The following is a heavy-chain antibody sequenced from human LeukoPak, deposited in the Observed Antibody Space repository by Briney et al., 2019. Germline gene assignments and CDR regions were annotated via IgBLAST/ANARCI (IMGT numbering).Heavy chain of an antibody. CDR3: ARVRYTAEHFWSGSPWFDP. Sequence: SETLSLTCTVSGYSISSGYYWGWIRQPPGKGLEWIGSIYHSGSTYYNPSLKSRVTISVDTSKNQFSLKLSSVTAADTAVYYCARVRYTAEHFWSGSPWFDPWGQETLVTVSS. V-gene: IGHV4-38-2*02. J-gene: IGHJ5*02. CDR1: GYSISSGYY. D-gene: IGHD3-3*01. CDR2: IYHSGST.